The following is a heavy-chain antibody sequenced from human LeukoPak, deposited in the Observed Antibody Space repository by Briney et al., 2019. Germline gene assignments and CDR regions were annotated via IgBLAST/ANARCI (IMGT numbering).Heavy chain of an antibody. J-gene: IGHJ4*02. CDR3: ARDGLLGSGYYNDY. V-gene: IGHV4-61*02. Sequence: SQTLSLTCTVSGGPISSGSYYWNWIRQPAGKGLEWIGRIYSSGSTNYNPSLKSRVTISVDTSKNQISLKLSSVTAADTAVYYCARDGLLGSGYYNDYWGQGTLVTVSS. D-gene: IGHD3-3*01. CDR1: GGPISSGSYY. CDR2: IYSSGST.